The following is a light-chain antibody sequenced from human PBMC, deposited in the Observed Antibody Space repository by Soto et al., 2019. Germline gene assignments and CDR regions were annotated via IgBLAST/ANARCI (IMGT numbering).Light chain of an antibody. CDR3: TSYASGSSHVV. CDR2: VVN. V-gene: IGLV2-14*01. CDR1: SSDIGGYDF. Sequence: QSALTQPASVSGSPGQSITLSFTGTSSDIGGYDFVSWYQRHPGKAPKLIIYVVNNRPSGVSNRFSGSKSGNTASLTISGLQAEDEADYYCTSYASGSSHVVFGGGTKLTVL. J-gene: IGLJ2*01.